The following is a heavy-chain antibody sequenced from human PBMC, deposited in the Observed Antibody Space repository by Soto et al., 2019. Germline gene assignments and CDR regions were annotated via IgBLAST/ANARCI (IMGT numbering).Heavy chain of an antibody. V-gene: IGHV3-23*01. D-gene: IGHD3-22*01. CDR3: AKGQSSGWFIFDT. J-gene: IGHJ4*02. CDR2: IGSGGTT. Sequence: GGSLRLSCTASGFTFSAINWVRQAPGKGLQLVSVIGSGGTTYYAESVKGRFTISRDNSKNTQHLQMNSLRAEETALYYCAKGQSSGWFIFDTWGQGILVTVSS. CDR1: GFTFSA.